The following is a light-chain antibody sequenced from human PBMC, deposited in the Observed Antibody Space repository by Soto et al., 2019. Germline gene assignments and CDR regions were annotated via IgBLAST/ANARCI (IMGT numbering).Light chain of an antibody. CDR2: DVS. J-gene: IGLJ1*01. CDR1: SSDVGGYNY. Sequence: ALTQPASVSGSPGQSITISCTGTSSDVGGYNYVSWYQQLPGKAPKLMIYDVSDRPSGVSNRFSGSKSGNTASLTISGLQDEEEADYYCSSYKSRSLYVFGTGTKVTV. CDR3: SSYKSRSLYV. V-gene: IGLV2-14*01.